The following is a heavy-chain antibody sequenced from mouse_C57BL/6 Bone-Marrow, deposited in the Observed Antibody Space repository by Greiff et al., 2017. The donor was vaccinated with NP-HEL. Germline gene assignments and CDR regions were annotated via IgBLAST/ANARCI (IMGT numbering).Heavy chain of an antibody. J-gene: IGHJ1*03. V-gene: IGHV5-16*01. CDR1: GFTFSDYY. CDR3: AREYCGSGYWYFDV. CDR2: INYDGSST. Sequence: EVQLVESEGGLVQPGSSMKLSCTASGFTFSDYYMAWVRQVPEKGLEWVANINYDGSSTYYLDSLKSRFIISRDNAKNILYLQMSSLKSEDTATYYCAREYCGSGYWYFDVWGTGTTVTVSS. D-gene: IGHD1-1*01.